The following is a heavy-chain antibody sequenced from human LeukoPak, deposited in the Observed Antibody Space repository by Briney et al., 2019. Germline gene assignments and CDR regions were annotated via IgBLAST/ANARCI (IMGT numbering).Heavy chain of an antibody. J-gene: IGHJ4*02. CDR3: ARVSCTNGVCYGFDF. CDR2: IKQDGSEK. D-gene: IGHD2-8*01. CDR1: GFIFSRYW. Sequence: PGGSLRLSCAASGFIFSRYWISWVRQAPGKGLEWVANIKQDGSEKYYVDSVKGRFTISRDNAKNSLFLQMNSLRGEDTAVYYCARVSCTNGVCYGFDFWGEGTLVTVSS. V-gene: IGHV3-7*01.